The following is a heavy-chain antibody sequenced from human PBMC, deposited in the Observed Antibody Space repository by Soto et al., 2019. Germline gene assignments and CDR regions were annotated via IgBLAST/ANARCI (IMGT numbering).Heavy chain of an antibody. J-gene: IGHJ4*02. CDR2: IYSGGST. CDR3: ARDPRQSGYYNIHY. V-gene: IGHV3-53*01. Sequence: PGGSLRLSCAASGFTVSSNYMSWVRQAPGKGLEWVSVIYSGGSTYYADSVKGRFTISRDNSKNTLYLQMNSLRAEDTAVYYCARDPRQSGYYNIHYWGQGTLVTVSS. CDR1: GFTVSSNY. D-gene: IGHD3-9*01.